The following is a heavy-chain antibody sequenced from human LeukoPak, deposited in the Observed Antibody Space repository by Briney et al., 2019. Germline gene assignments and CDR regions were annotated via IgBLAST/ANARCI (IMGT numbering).Heavy chain of an antibody. V-gene: IGHV4-39*07. Sequence: SETLSLTCTVSGVSISSSNSYWGWIRQPPGKGLEWIGSIYYSGNTYYNPSLKSRVTISVDTSKNQFSLKLSSVTAADTAVYYCASLYDSSGYYPVHFDYWGQGTLVTVSS. CDR2: IYYSGNT. J-gene: IGHJ4*02. CDR3: ASLYDSSGYYPVHFDY. CDR1: GVSISSSNSY. D-gene: IGHD3-22*01.